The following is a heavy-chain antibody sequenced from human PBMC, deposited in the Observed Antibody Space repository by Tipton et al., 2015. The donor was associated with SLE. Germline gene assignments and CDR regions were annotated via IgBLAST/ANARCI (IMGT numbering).Heavy chain of an antibody. CDR2: IYYSGST. V-gene: IGHV4-59*08. CDR1: GGSISSYY. J-gene: IGHJ4*02. D-gene: IGHD2-15*01. Sequence: TLSLTCTVSGGSISSYYWSWIRQPPGKGLAWIGYIYYSGSTNYNPSLKSRVIISIDTSNNQFSLKLSSVTAADTAVYYCASGYCSGATCRFDYWGQGTLVTVSS. CDR3: ASGYCSGATCRFDY.